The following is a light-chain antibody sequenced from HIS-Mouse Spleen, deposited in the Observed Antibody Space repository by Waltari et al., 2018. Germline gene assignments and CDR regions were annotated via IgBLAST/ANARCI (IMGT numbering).Light chain of an antibody. J-gene: IGKJ4*01. Sequence: DIVMTQSPDSLAVSLGERATINCKSSQSVLYSSKNKNYLAWYQQKPGQPPKLLIYWASTRESGVPDRFSGRGSGTDFTLTISSLQAEDVAVYYCQQYYSTQLTFGGGTKVEIK. CDR2: WAS. CDR1: QSVLYSSKNKNY. V-gene: IGKV4-1*01. CDR3: QQYYSTQLT.